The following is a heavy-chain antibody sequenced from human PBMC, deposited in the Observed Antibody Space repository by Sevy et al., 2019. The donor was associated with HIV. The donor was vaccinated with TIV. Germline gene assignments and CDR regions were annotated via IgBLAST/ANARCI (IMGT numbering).Heavy chain of an antibody. J-gene: IGHJ6*02. Sequence: GESLKISCKGSGYSFTSYWISWVRQMPGKGLEWMGRIDPSDSYTNYSPSFQGHVTISADKSISTAYLQWSSLKASDTAMYYCARRIEAGYYYYGMDVWGQGTTVTVSS. CDR2: IDPSDSYT. CDR3: ARRIEAGYYYYGMDV. D-gene: IGHD6-25*01. V-gene: IGHV5-10-1*01. CDR1: GYSFTSYW.